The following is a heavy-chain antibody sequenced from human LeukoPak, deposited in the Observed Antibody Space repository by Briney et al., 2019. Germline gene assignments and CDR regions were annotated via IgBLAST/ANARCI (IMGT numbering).Heavy chain of an antibody. V-gene: IGHV1-69*04. D-gene: IGHD2-2*01. CDR1: GDTFSSYA. J-gene: IGHJ3*02. CDR3: AREGVLVSYTGCSTSCYASEDAFDI. Sequence: ASVKVSCKASGDTFSSYAISWVPHSPGQGLEWMRRIIPILGIANYAQKFEGRVTITADKSTSTASMELSSLRSEDTDVYYCAREGVLVSYTGCSTSCYASEDAFDIWGQGTMVTVSS. CDR2: IIPILGIA.